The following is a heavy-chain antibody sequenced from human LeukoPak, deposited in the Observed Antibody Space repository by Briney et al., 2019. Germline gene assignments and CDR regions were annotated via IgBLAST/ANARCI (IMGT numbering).Heavy chain of an antibody. CDR2: ISIDGSNY. D-gene: IGHD2-21*02. CDR3: ARGLSDSPPSFDY. CDR1: GFTFNMYP. V-gene: IGHV3-30-3*01. Sequence: PGGSLRLSCAASGFTFNMYPLHWVRQAPGKGLEWVAVISIDGSNYLDADSVKGRFTISRDNSKSTVYLQMNSLRPEDTAMYFCARGLSDSPPSFDYWGQGTLVAVSS. J-gene: IGHJ4*02.